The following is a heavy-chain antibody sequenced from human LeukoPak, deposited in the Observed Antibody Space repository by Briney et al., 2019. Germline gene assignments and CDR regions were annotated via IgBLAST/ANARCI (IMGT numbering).Heavy chain of an antibody. D-gene: IGHD3-22*01. CDR2: INAGNGNT. CDR3: ARVPLSDASGHYYPH. CDR1: GYTFTSYA. Sequence: PCASVKASCKASGYTFTSYAMHWVLQAPGQRPEWIGWINAGNGNTKYSQKFQDRVTLTRDTPASTAYMELNSLDSEDTAVYYCARVPLSDASGHYYPHWGQGTLVTVSS. V-gene: IGHV1-3*01. J-gene: IGHJ1*01.